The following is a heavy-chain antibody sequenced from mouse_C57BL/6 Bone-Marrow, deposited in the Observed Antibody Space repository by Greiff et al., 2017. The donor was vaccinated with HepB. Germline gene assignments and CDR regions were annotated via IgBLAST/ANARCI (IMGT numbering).Heavy chain of an antibody. J-gene: IGHJ3*01. V-gene: IGHV1-52*01. CDR3: ASADYDDGFAY. CDR1: GYTFTSYW. D-gene: IGHD2-4*01. CDR2: IDPSDSET. Sequence: VQLQQPGAELVRPGSSVKLSCKASGYTFTSYWMHWVKQRPIQGLEWIGNIDPSDSETHYNQKFKDKATLTVDKSSSTAYMQLSSLTSEDSAVYYCASADYDDGFAYWGQGTLVTVSA.